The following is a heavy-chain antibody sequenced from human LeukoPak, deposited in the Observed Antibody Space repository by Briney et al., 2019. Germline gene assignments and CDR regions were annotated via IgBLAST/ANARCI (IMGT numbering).Heavy chain of an antibody. D-gene: IGHD3-10*01. CDR1: GFTFSNAW. CDR2: ISGSGGST. CDR3: AKNPLGGMVRGVQTDY. Sequence: GGSLRLSCAASGFTFSNAWMSWVRQAPGKGLEWVSAISGSGGSTYYADSVKGRFTISRDNSKNTLYLQMNSLRAEDTAVYYCAKNPLGGMVRGVQTDYWGQGTLVTVSS. J-gene: IGHJ4*02. V-gene: IGHV3-23*01.